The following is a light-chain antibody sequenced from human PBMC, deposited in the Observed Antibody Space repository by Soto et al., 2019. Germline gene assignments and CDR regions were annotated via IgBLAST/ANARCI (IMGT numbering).Light chain of an antibody. CDR1: QGISKW. CDR3: QQYYSYDMWS. V-gene: IGKV1-5*01. CDR2: GAS. J-gene: IGKJ1*01. Sequence: DIQMTQSPSTLSASVGDRVTITCRASQGISKWLAWYQQKPGKAPKRLIYGASSLENGVPSRFSGSGSGTEFTLTVSSLQPDDFATYFCQQYYSYDMWSFGQGDKVDLK.